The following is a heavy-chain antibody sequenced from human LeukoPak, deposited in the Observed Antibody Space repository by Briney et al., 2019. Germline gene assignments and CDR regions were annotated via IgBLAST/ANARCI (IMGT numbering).Heavy chain of an antibody. V-gene: IGHV3-23*01. CDR2: ISGSGGST. CDR3: AKSSGYYYYYGMAV. J-gene: IGHJ6*02. Sequence: PGGSLRLSCAASGFTFSSYAMSWVRQAPGKGLEWVSGISGSGGSTYYADSVKGRFTISRDNSKNTLYLQMNSLRAEDTAVYYCAKSSGYYYYYGMAVWGQGTTVTVSS. CDR1: GFTFSSYA. D-gene: IGHD3-10*01.